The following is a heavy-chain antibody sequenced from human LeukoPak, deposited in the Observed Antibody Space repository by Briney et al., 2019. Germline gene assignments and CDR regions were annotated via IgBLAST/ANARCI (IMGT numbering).Heavy chain of an antibody. D-gene: IGHD6-13*01. CDR3: ARAYSSSWYSFDY. V-gene: IGHV1-2*06. CDR2: INPNSGGT. CDR1: GYTFTSNH. Sequence: ASVKVSCKASGYTFTSNHIHWVRQAPGQGLEWMGRINPNSGGTNYAQKFQGRVTMTRDTSISTAYMELSRLRSDDTAVYYCARAYSSSWYSFDYWGQGTLVTVSS. J-gene: IGHJ4*02.